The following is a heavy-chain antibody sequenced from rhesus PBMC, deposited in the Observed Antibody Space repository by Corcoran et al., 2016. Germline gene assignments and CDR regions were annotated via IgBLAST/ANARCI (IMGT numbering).Heavy chain of an antibody. D-gene: IGHD6-13*01. V-gene: IGHV4-80*01. CDR1: GGSFSSYW. J-gene: IGHJ4*01. CDR2: INGNSGST. Sequence: QVQLQESGPGLVKPSETLSLTCAVSGGSFSSYWWSWIRQPPGKGLEWIGEINGNSGSTTYTPSLKIRVTISTDASKNPFSLNLRSVTAADTAVYYCAGSIAKQLDYWGQGVLVTVSS. CDR3: AGSIAKQLDY.